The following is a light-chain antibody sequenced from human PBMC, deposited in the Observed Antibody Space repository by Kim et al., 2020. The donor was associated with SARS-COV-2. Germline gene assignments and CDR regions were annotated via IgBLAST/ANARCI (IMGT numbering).Light chain of an antibody. V-gene: IGKV3-15*01. Sequence: SPGERATLSCRASQSVNSNLAWYQQKPGQAPRLLIYSASTRATDVPARFSGSGSGTEFTLTISSLRSEDFAVYYCQQYNDWPPWTFGQGTKVDIK. CDR3: QQYNDWPPWT. CDR2: SAS. CDR1: QSVNSN. J-gene: IGKJ1*01.